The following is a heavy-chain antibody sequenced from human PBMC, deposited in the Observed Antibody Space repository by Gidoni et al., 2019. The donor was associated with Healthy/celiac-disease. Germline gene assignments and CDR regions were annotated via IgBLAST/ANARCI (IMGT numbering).Heavy chain of an antibody. CDR2: IKQDGSEK. J-gene: IGHJ1*01. CDR1: GFTFSSYW. V-gene: IGHV3-7*01. CDR3: ARIIRSRGYSSGWYVAEYFQH. D-gene: IGHD6-19*01. Sequence: EVQLVESGGGLVQPGGSLRLSCAASGFTFSSYWMSWVRQAPGKGLEWVANIKQDGSEKYYVDSVKGRFTISRDNAKNSLYLQMNSLRAEDTAVYYCARIIRSRGYSSGWYVAEYFQHWGQGTLVTVSS.